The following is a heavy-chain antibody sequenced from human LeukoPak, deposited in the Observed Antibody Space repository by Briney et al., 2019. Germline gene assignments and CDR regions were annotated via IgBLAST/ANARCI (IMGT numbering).Heavy chain of an antibody. CDR1: GFTFSRYW. Sequence: GGSLRLSCAASGFTFSRYWMNWVRQAPGKGLEWVANIKRDGNEKNYVDSVKGRFSIPRDNAKNSLYLQMDSLRAEDTAVYYCAKEGAYPIITYDSWGQGALVTVSS. D-gene: IGHD3-10*01. J-gene: IGHJ5*01. V-gene: IGHV3-7*01. CDR2: IKRDGNEK. CDR3: AKEGAYPIITYDS.